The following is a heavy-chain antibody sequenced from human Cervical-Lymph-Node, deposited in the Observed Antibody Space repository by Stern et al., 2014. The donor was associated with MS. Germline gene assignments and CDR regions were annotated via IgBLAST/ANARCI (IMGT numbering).Heavy chain of an antibody. J-gene: IGHJ6*02. CDR1: VGTFSSYA. CDR3: ARVEGWLQTTNYGMDV. CDR2: IIPIFGTA. Sequence: VQLVESGAEVKKHGSSVKVSCKASVGTFSSYAISWVRQTPGQGLEWIGGIIPIFGTANYAQKFQGRVTITADESTSTAYMELSSLRSEDTAVYYCARVEGWLQTTNYGMDVWGQGTTVTVSS. D-gene: IGHD5-24*01. V-gene: IGHV1-69*01.